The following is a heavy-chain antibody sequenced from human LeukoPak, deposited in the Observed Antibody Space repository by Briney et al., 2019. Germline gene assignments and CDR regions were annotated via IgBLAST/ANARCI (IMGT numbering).Heavy chain of an antibody. Sequence: GGSLRLSCAASGFTFSSYDMSWVRQAPGKGLEWVSTISNNGGRTFYSDSVKGRFTISRDNSKNTLYLQMNSLRAEDTAVYYCATTADWGYDYWGQGTLATVSS. CDR2: ISNNGGRT. D-gene: IGHD7-27*01. CDR1: GFTFSSYD. V-gene: IGHV3-23*01. J-gene: IGHJ4*02. CDR3: ATTADWGYDY.